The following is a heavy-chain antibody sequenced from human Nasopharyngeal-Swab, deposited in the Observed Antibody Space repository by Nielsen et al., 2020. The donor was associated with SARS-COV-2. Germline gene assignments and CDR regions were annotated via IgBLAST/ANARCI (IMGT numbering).Heavy chain of an antibody. D-gene: IGHD3-10*01. V-gene: IGHV3-30*04. Sequence: WIGQPPGKGLEWVAVISFDGRRTYYADSVKGRFTISRDNPQNTLYLQMNSLRGEDTALFYCSRGGSPGNYFYYMDVWGKGTTVTVSS. J-gene: IGHJ6*03. CDR3: SRGGSPGNYFYYMDV. CDR2: ISFDGRRT.